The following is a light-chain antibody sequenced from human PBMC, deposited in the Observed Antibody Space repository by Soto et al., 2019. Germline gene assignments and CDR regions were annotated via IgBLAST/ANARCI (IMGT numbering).Light chain of an antibody. Sequence: EIVLTQSPGTLSLSPGERATLSCRASQSVSSTYLAWYQQKPGQAPRLLLYGASSRATGIPDRFSGSGSGTDFTLPISRLEPEDFAVYYCQQYGSSPPYTFGQGPKLEIK. CDR3: QQYGSSPPYT. J-gene: IGKJ2*01. CDR2: GAS. CDR1: QSVSSTY. V-gene: IGKV3-20*01.